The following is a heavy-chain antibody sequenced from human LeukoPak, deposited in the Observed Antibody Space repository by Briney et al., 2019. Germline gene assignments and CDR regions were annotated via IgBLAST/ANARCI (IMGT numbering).Heavy chain of an antibody. V-gene: IGHV1-69*05. CDR1: GGTFSSYA. Sequence: WASVKVSCKASGGTFSSYAISWVRQAPGQGLGWMGGIIPIFGTANYAQKFQGRVTMTTDTSTSTAYMELRSLRSDDTAVYYCARGGRGSPLRWFDPWGQGTLVTVSS. D-gene: IGHD2-15*01. CDR2: IIPIFGTA. CDR3: ARGGRGSPLRWFDP. J-gene: IGHJ5*02.